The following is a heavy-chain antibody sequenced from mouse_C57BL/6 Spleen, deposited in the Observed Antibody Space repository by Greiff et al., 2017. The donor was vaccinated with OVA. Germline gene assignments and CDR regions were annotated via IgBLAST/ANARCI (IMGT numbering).Heavy chain of an antibody. V-gene: IGHV14-1*01. CDR2: LDPEDGDT. CDR1: GFNIKDYY. D-gene: IGHD2-5*01. J-gene: IGHJ4*01. CDR3: TTYSNYGDYYAMDY. Sequence: VQLQQSGAELVRPGASVKLSCTASGFNIKDYYMHWVKQRPEQGLEWIGRLDPEDGDTEYAPKFQGKATMTADTSSNTAYLQLSSLTSEDTAVYYCTTYSNYGDYYAMDYWGQGTSVTVSS.